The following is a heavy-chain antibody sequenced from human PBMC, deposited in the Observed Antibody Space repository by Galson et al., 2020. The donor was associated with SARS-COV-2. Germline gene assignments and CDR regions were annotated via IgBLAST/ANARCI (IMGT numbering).Heavy chain of an antibody. CDR1: GFTFSSYW. D-gene: IGHD7-27*01. V-gene: IGHV3-74*01. Sequence: GRSLILYCAASGFTFSSYWMHWVRPAPGKGLVWVSRSYSEGSSTSYADSVKGRFTITGDNAKNTLYLQMNSLRAEDTAVYYCARGDMGNDYFDYWGQGTLVTVSS. CDR3: ARGDMGNDYFDY. CDR2: SYSEGSST. J-gene: IGHJ4*02.